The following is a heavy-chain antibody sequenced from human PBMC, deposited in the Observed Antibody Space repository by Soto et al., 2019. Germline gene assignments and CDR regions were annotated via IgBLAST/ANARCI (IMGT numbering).Heavy chain of an antibody. CDR3: ARSSHSTVTPFDY. J-gene: IGHJ4*02. V-gene: IGHV4-31*03. CDR2: IYYSGST. CDR1: GGSISSGGYY. Sequence: SETLSLTCTVSGGSISSGGYYWSWIRQHPGKGLEWIGYIYYSGSTYYNPSLKSRVTISVDTSKNQFSLKLSSVTAADTAVYYCARSSHSTVTPFDYWGQGTLVTVSS. D-gene: IGHD4-17*01.